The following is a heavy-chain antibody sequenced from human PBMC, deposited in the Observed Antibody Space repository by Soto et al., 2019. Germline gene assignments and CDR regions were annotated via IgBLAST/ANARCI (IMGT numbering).Heavy chain of an antibody. J-gene: IGHJ1*01. V-gene: IGHV3-23*01. Sequence: EVQLLESGGGLAQPGGSLRLSCAASGFTFSSYGMSWVRQAPGKGLEWVSTILAFDGFTDYVDAVRGRFTISRDNSKNMLYLQMSGLRAEDTAVYYCAKWAGTYGDYARVFDYWGQGTLVTVSS. CDR2: ILAFDGFT. D-gene: IGHD4-17*01. CDR1: GFTFSSYG. CDR3: AKWAGTYGDYARVFDY.